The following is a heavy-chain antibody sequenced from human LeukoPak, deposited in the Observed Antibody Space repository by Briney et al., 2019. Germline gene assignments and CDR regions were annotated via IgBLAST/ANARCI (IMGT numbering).Heavy chain of an antibody. D-gene: IGHD2-2*01. CDR3: AKNWAYCRSDICYAIDY. CDR1: GYTFITYG. V-gene: IGHV1-18*01. Sequence: ASVKVSCKASGYTFITYGLSWLRQAPGQGLEWMGWISPYNGNTNYAQNFQGRVTMTTDTDTSTAYMELRSLRYDDTAVYYCAKNWAYCRSDICYAIDYWGQGTLVTVSS. J-gene: IGHJ4*02. CDR2: ISPYNGNT.